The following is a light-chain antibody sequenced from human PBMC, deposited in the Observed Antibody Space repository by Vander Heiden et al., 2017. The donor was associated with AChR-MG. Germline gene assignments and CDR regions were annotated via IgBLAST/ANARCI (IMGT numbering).Light chain of an antibody. CDR3: QQRSNWT. J-gene: IGKJ1*01. CDR1: QSVSSS. V-gene: IGKV3-11*01. Sequence: IVLTQSPATLSLSPGERATLSCRASQSVSSSLAWYQQKPGQAPRLLIYDASNRATGIPARFSGSGSGTDFTLTISSLEPEDVAVYYCQQRSNWTFGQGTKVEIK. CDR2: DAS.